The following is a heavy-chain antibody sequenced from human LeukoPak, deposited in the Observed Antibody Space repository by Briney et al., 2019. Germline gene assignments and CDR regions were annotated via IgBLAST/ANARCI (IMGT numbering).Heavy chain of an antibody. CDR1: GGSISSYY. Sequence: SETLSLTCTVSGGSISSYYWSWIRQPPGKGLEWIGYIYYSGSTNYNPSLKSRVTISVDTSKNQFSLKLSSVTAADTAVYYCAKGLYYYDSSGYLGFDYWGQGTLVTVSS. J-gene: IGHJ4*02. CDR2: IYYSGST. CDR3: AKGLYYYDSSGYLGFDY. D-gene: IGHD3-22*01. V-gene: IGHV4-59*01.